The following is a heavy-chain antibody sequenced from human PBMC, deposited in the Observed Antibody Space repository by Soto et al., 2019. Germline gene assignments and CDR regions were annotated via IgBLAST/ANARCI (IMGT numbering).Heavy chain of an antibody. V-gene: IGHV3-66*01. CDR3: ARGSKDSSGWYDY. J-gene: IGHJ4*02. CDR2: IHSGGST. Sequence: EVQLVESGGGLVQPGGSLRLSCAASGFTVSRNYMSWVRQAPGKGLEWVSVIHSGGSTYYADSVKGRFTIPRDNSKNTLYLQMNGLRAEDTAVYYCARGSKDSSGWYDYWGQGTLVTVSS. D-gene: IGHD6-19*01. CDR1: GFTVSRNY.